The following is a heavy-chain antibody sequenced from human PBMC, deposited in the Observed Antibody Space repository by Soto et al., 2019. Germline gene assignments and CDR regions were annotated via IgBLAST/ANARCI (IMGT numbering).Heavy chain of an antibody. D-gene: IGHD2-2*01. CDR3: ARDLGAPGRGSAVGYYYHYGMDV. Sequence: EVQLVESGGGLVQPGGSLRLSCAASEFTFSSYWMNWVRQAPGKGLEWVANIKEDGSEKYYVDSVKGRFTISRDNAKNSLYLQKNSVRGEDTAVYYCARDLGAPGRGSAVGYYYHYGMDVWGQGTTVTVSS. J-gene: IGHJ6*02. CDR1: EFTFSSYW. V-gene: IGHV3-7*05. CDR2: IKEDGSEK.